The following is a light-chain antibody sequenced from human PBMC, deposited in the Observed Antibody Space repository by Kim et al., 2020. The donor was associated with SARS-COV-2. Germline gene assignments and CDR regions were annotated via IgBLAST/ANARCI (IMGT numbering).Light chain of an antibody. Sequence: SSSVGDRVTISGQTSQSIHILLAWFQQKPGRAPRVLMYKASALGSGVPSRFIGSGSGTEFTLTISSLQPDDSATYYCQQYDVHPETFGQGTKV. J-gene: IGKJ1*01. CDR3: QQYDVHPET. CDR2: KAS. V-gene: IGKV1-5*03. CDR1: QSIHIL.